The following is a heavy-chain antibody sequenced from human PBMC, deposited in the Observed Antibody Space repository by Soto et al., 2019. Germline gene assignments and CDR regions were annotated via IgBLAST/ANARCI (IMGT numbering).Heavy chain of an antibody. CDR3: AQRCGLLMDV. V-gene: IGHV3-30*18. CDR1: GFTFSNYV. Sequence: QVQLVESGGGVVQPGRSLRLSCAASGFTFSNYVMHWVRQAPGKGLEWVAVISNDGSNKYYADSVKGRFTISRDNSKNTLYLHMNSLRLEDTAVFYCAQRCGLLMDVWGNGTTVAVSS. J-gene: IGHJ6*04. D-gene: IGHD2-21*01. CDR2: ISNDGSNK.